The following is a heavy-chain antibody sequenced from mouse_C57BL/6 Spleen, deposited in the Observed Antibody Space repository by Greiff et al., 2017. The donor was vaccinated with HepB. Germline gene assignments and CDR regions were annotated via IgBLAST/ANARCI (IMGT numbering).Heavy chain of an antibody. D-gene: IGHD1-1*01. CDR2: IGYDGSN. CDR3: GRDHYGSSYGFAY. CDR1: GYSITSGYY. V-gene: IGHV3-6*01. J-gene: IGHJ3*01. Sequence: EVKLQESGPGLVKPSQSLSLTCSVTGYSITSGYYWNWIRQFPGNKLEWMGYIGYDGSNNYNPSLKNRISITRDTSKNQFFLKLNSVTTEDTATYCCGRDHYGSSYGFAYWGQGTLVTVSA.